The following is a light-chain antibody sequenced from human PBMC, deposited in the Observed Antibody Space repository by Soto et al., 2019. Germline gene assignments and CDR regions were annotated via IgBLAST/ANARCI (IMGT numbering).Light chain of an antibody. CDR2: GAS. CDR1: QIVSSTY. V-gene: IGKV3-20*01. CDR3: QQCGSSPWT. Sequence: ELGLTQCPCTLSRWPGEGATLSCRGSQIVSSTYLAWFQQKHGQAPRLLIYGASSRATGIPDRFSGSGYGTDFNLTISRLETEDFAVYYCQQCGSSPWTFGQGTKVDIK. J-gene: IGKJ1*01.